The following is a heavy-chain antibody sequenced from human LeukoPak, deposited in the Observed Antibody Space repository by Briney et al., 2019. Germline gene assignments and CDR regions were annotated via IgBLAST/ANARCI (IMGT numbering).Heavy chain of an antibody. CDR1: GASVSSGSYY. CDR3: ARGDILTGFYLYYFDY. CDR2: IYYSGTT. Sequence: PSETLSLTCTVSGASVSSGSYYWSWIRQPPGKGLEWIGYIYYSGTTNYNPSLKSRVTISVDTSMNQFSLRLSSVTAADTALYYCARGDILTGFYLYYFDYWGQGTLVTVSS. D-gene: IGHD3-9*01. J-gene: IGHJ4*02. V-gene: IGHV4-61*01.